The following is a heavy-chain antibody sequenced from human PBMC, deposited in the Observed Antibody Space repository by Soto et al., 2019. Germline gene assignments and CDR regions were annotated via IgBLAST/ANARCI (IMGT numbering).Heavy chain of an antibody. CDR2: INPNSGGT. D-gene: IGHD3-10*01. CDR1: GYTFTGYY. J-gene: IGHJ3*02. Sequence: ASVKVSCKASGYTFTGYYMHWVRQAPGQGLEWMGWINPNSGGTNYAQKFQGWVTMTRDTSISTAYMELSRLRSDDTAVYYCARDPVTMVRGVSYAFDIWGQGTMVTVSS. V-gene: IGHV1-2*04. CDR3: ARDPVTMVRGVSYAFDI.